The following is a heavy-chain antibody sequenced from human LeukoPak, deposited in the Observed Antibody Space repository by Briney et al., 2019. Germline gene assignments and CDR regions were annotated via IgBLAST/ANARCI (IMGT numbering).Heavy chain of an antibody. J-gene: IGHJ4*02. CDR2: IQYSGST. V-gene: IGHV4-61*01. CDR1: GDSVSGISFY. Sequence: SETLSLTCTVSGDSVSGISFYWSWIRQPPGKGLQYIGYIQYSGSTNCNPSLKSRVAISVDTSKNQFSLKLSSVTAADTAVYYCARYYDSSGYWSTPHFDSWGQGTLVTVSS. CDR3: ARYYDSSGYWSTPHFDS. D-gene: IGHD3-22*01.